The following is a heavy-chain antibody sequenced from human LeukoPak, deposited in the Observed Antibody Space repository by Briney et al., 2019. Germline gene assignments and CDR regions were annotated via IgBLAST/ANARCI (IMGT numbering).Heavy chain of an antibody. Sequence: RASVKVSCKASGYTFSNYGINCVRQAPGQGLEWMGCISAYNGNTNYAQKLQGRVTITTDTSTSTAYMELRSLRSDDTAVYYCARGYIGSPGVCDIWGQGTMVTVSS. V-gene: IGHV1-18*01. CDR3: ARGYIGSPGVCDI. D-gene: IGHD1-26*01. CDR1: GYTFSNYG. CDR2: ISAYNGNT. J-gene: IGHJ3*02.